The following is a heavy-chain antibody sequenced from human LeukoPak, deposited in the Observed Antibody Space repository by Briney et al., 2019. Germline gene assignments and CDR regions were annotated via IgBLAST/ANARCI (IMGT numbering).Heavy chain of an antibody. CDR2: IHYSGNT. D-gene: IGHD1-26*01. CDR3: ARVRGASYIDS. J-gene: IGHJ4*02. Sequence: SETLSLTCTVSGASVTTYYWSWIRQPPGKGLESIAYIHYSGNTNYNPSLKSRVTMAIDTSKNQISLNLTSVTAADTAVYYCARVRGASYIDSWAREPWSPSPQ. V-gene: IGHV4-59*02. CDR1: GASVTTYY.